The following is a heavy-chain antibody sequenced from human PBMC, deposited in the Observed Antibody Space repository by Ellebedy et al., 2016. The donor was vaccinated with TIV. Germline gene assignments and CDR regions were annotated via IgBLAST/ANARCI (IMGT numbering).Heavy chain of an antibody. V-gene: IGHV4-39*01. CDR1: GGSISSGSYY. CDR3: VRLGAPPRSNSSNVAFDY. CDR2: IYYSGST. D-gene: IGHD2-2*01. J-gene: IGHJ4*02. Sequence: SETLSLXXTVSGGSISSGSYYWGWIRQPPGKGLEWIGSIYYSGSTYYNPSLKSRLTISVDTSKNLFSLEVSSVTAADTAVYYCVRLGAPPRSNSSNVAFDYWGQGTLVTVSS.